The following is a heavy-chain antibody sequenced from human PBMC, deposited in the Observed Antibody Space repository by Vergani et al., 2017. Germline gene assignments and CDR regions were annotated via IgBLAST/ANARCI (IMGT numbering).Heavy chain of an antibody. CDR1: GGSISSGGYY. Sequence: EQLQESGPGLVKPSQTLSLPCTVSGGSISSGGYYWSWIRQHPGKGLEWIGYINYSGSTYYNPSLKSRVTISVDTSKNQFSLKLSSVTAADTAVYYCARGCLGYCSSTSCYQGDYYYYMDVWGKGTTVTVSS. CDR2: INYSGST. J-gene: IGHJ6*03. CDR3: ARGCLGYCSSTSCYQGDYYYYMDV. V-gene: IGHV4-31*03. D-gene: IGHD2-2*01.